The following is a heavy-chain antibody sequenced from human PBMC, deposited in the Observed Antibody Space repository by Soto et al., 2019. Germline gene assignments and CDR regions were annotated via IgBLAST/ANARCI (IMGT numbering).Heavy chain of an antibody. Sequence: PSETLSLTCAVSGGSISSGGYSWSWIRQPPGKGLEWIGYIYHSGSTYYNPSLKSRVTLSADTSKNQFSLKLSSVTAADTAMYYCARVDSSGSYFDSGGRGTLVTVSS. CDR2: IYHSGST. D-gene: IGHD3-22*01. CDR3: ARVDSSGSYFDS. CDR1: GGSISSGGYS. V-gene: IGHV4-30-2*01. J-gene: IGHJ4*02.